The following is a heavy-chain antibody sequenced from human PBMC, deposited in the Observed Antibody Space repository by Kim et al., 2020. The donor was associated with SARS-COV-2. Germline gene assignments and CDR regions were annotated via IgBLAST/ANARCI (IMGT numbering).Heavy chain of an antibody. CDR3: ARERYCSGGSCYFTRYYYYGMDV. CDR1: GGSISSGSYY. D-gene: IGHD2-15*01. J-gene: IGHJ6*02. CDR2: IYTSGST. Sequence: SETLSLTCTVSGGSISSGSYYWSWIRQPAGKGLEWIGRIYTSGSTNYNPSLKSRVTISVDTSKNQFSLKLSSVTAADTAVYYCARERYCSGGSCYFTRYYYYGMDVWGQGTTVTVSS. V-gene: IGHV4-61*02.